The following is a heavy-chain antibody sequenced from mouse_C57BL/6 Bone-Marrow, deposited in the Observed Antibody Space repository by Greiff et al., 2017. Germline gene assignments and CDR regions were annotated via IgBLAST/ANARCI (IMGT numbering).Heavy chain of an antibody. CDR3: ARDTYDYDDGYYAMDY. D-gene: IGHD2-4*01. Sequence: VQLQQPGAELVRPGSSVKLSCKASGYTFTSYWMHWVKQRPIQGLEWIGNIDPSDSETHYNQKFKDKATLTVDKSSSTAYMQLSSLTSEDSAVYYCARDTYDYDDGYYAMDYWGQGTSVTVSS. V-gene: IGHV1-52*01. CDR1: GYTFTSYW. J-gene: IGHJ4*01. CDR2: IDPSDSET.